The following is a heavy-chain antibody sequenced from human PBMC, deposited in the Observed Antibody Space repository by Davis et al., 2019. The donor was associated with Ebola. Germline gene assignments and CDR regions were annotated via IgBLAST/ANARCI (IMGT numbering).Heavy chain of an antibody. CDR1: DGSISSYY. Sequence: MPSETLSLTCTVSDGSISSYYWSWIRQPPGKGLDWIGYIYYSGSTNYNPSLKSRVSISIDTSKKQFSLKLTSVTAADTAVYYCARGPTRYYFDNWGRGTLVTVSS. CDR2: IYYSGST. J-gene: IGHJ4*02. V-gene: IGHV4-59*08. CDR3: ARGPTRYYFDN.